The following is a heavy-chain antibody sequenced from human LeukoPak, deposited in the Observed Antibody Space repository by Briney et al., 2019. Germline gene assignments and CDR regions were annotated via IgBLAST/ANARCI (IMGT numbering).Heavy chain of an antibody. CDR3: ARDRAAADFDY. V-gene: IGHV1-2*02. J-gene: IGHJ4*02. CDR2: ISPNSGGT. D-gene: IGHD6-13*01. CDR1: VYTFTGYY. Sequence: ASVKVSCKASVYTFTGYYMHWVRQAPGQGLEWMGWISPNSGGTNYAQKFQGRVTMTRDTSITTVYMELSRLRSDDPAVYYCARDRAAADFDYWGQGTLVTVSS.